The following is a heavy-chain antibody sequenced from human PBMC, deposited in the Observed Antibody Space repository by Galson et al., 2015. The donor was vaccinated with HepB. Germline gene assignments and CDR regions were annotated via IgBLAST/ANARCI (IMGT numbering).Heavy chain of an antibody. CDR3: ARGEHDYSNPFDY. J-gene: IGHJ4*02. CDR2: ISANNGNT. D-gene: IGHD4-11*01. Sequence: SVKVSCKASGYTFTSYGINWVRQAPGQGLEWMGWISANNGNTNYAQKLQGRVTMTTDTSTSTAYVELRSLRSDDTALYYCARGEHDYSNPFDYWGQGTLVTVSS. V-gene: IGHV1-18*01. CDR1: GYTFTSYG.